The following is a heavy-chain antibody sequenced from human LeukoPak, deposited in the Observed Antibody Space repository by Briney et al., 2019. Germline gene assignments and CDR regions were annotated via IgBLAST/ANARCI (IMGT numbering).Heavy chain of an antibody. V-gene: IGHV4-34*01. CDR2: INHSGST. CDR3: ARVKLVYYYYYGMDV. CDR1: GGSFSGYY. Sequence: SETLSLTCAVYGGSFSGYYWGWIRQPPGKGLEWIGEINHSGSTNYNPSLKSRVTISVDTSKNQFSLKLSSVTAADTAVYYCARVKLVYYYYYGMDVWGKGTTVTVSS. J-gene: IGHJ6*04. D-gene: IGHD2-15*01.